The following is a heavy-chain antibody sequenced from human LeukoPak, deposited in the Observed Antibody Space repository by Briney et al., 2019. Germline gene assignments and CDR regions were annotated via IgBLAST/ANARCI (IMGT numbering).Heavy chain of an antibody. D-gene: IGHD6-19*01. CDR2: INHSGST. J-gene: IGHJ4*02. CDR3: ARPRGSGWYGY. V-gene: IGHV4-34*01. Sequence: SETLSLTCAVYGGSFSGYYWSWIRQPPGKGLEWIGGINHSGSTNYNPSLKSRVTISVDTSKNQFSLKLSSVTAADTAVYYCARPRGSGWYGYWGQGTLVTVSS. CDR1: GGSFSGYY.